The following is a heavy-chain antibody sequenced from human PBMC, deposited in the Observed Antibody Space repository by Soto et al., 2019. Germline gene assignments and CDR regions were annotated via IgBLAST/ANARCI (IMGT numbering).Heavy chain of an antibody. D-gene: IGHD2-21*01. CDR2: IRNKVNTYAT. V-gene: IGHV3-73*02. J-gene: IGHJ4*02. CDR3: SRRRDWTATDPLDY. Sequence: EVQLVESGGGLVQPGGSLKLSCAASGFTFTDSAIHWVRQASGKGPEWVGRIRNKVNTYATAYAASVKGRFTISRDDATGTNYLQMNRLKPEDTAVYYCSRRRDWTATDPLDYWGQGTLVTVSS. CDR1: GFTFTDSA.